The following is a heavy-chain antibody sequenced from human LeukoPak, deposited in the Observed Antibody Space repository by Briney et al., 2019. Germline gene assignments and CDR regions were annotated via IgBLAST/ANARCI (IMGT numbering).Heavy chain of an antibody. Sequence: GGSLRLSCAASGFTFSSYSMNWVRQAPGKGLEWVSSISSSSSYIYYADSVKGRFTISRDNAKNSLYLQMNSLRAEDTAVYYCGRVSESLVNGGVSWSFDNWGQGTLVTVSS. CDR1: GFTFSSYS. CDR2: ISSSSSYI. CDR3: GRVSESLVNGGVSWSFDN. V-gene: IGHV3-21*04. J-gene: IGHJ4*02. D-gene: IGHD2-15*01.